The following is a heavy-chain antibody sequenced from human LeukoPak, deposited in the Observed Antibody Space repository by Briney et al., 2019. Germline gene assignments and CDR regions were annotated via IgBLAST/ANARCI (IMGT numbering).Heavy chain of an antibody. CDR2: INDVSSHI. J-gene: IGHJ4*02. CDR3: ARDSTYYLRYGYFDS. CDR1: GFTFSSYA. V-gene: IGHV3-21*06. D-gene: IGHD3-22*01. Sequence: GGSLRLSCAVSGFTFSSYAMTWVRQAPGKGLEWVSSINDVSSHIYYADSVKGRFTISRNNANNSVSLQMNNLRAEDTAVYYCARDSTYYLRYGYFDSWGQGILVTVSS.